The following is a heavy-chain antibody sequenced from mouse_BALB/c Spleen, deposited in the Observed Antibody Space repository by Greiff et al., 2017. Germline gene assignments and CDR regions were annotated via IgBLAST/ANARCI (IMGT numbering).Heavy chain of an antibody. CDR2: IYPGDGDT. CDR1: GYAFSSSW. V-gene: IGHV1-82*01. D-gene: IGHD1-1*01. J-gene: IGHJ1*01. CDR3: ARGYGSIHWYFDV. Sequence: VQLQESGPELVKPGASVKISCKASGYAFSSSWMNWVKQRPGQGLEWIGRIYPGDGDTNYNGKFKGKATLTADNSSSTAYMQLSSLTSVDSAVYFCARGYGSIHWYFDVWGAGTTVTVSS.